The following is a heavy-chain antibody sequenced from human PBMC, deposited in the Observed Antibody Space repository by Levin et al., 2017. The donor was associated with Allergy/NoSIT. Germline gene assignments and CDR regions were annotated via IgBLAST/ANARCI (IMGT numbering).Heavy chain of an antibody. V-gene: IGHV3-20*01. CDR1: GFTFDDYG. D-gene: IGHD3-22*01. J-gene: IGHJ3*02. Sequence: GGSLRLSCAASGFTFDDYGMSWVRQAPGKGLEWVSGINWNGGSTGYADSVKGRFTISRDNAKNSLYLQMNSLRAEETASYHGARHRFTMNIHDSCDIWGQGTMVIVSS. CDR2: INWNGGST. CDR3: ARHRFTMNIHDSCDI.